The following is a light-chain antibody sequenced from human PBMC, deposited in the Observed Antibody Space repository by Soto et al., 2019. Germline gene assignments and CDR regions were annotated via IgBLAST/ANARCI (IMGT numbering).Light chain of an antibody. V-gene: IGLV2-8*01. CDR2: EVN. J-gene: IGLJ1*01. CDR1: RSDVGGYNL. CDR3: SSYAGSNTFV. Sequence: QSALTQPPSASGSPGQSVTISCTGTRSDVGGYNLVSWYQQHPGEAPKLMISEVNERPSGVPDRFSGAKSGNTASLTVSGLRTEDEAYYYCSSYAGSNTFVFGTGTKVTVL.